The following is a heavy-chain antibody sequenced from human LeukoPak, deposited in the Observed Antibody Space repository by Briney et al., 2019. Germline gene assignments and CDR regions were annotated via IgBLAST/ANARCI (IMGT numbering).Heavy chain of an antibody. CDR1: GYTLTELS. CDR3: ARSSSQRGSFDY. Sequence: GASVKVSCKVSGYTLTELSMHWVRQAPGQGLEWMGWINPNSGGTNYAQKFQGRVTMTRDTSISTAYMELSRLRSDDTAVYYCARSSSQRGSFDYWGQGTLATVSS. J-gene: IGHJ4*02. V-gene: IGHV1-2*02. CDR2: INPNSGGT. D-gene: IGHD6-6*01.